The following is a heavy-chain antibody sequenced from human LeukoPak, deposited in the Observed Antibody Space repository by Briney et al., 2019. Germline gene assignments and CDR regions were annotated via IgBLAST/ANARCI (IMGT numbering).Heavy chain of an antibody. CDR1: GFTFSSYA. CDR2: ISYDGSNK. V-gene: IGHV3-30*01. D-gene: IGHD6-6*01. Sequence: PGGSPRLSCAASGFTFSSYAMHWVRQAPGKGLEWVAVISYDGSNKYYADSVKGRFTISRDNSKNTLYLQMNSLRAEDTAVYYCVRASSIAARPGRNKNYYYYMDVWGKGTTVTVSS. J-gene: IGHJ6*03. CDR3: VRASSIAARPGRNKNYYYYMDV.